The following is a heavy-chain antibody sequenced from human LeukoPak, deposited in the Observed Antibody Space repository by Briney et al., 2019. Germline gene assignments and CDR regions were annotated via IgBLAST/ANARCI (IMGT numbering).Heavy chain of an antibody. V-gene: IGHV3-74*01. D-gene: IGHD3-9*01. CDR2: INSDGSTT. CDR3: ARTMTGAFFDY. J-gene: IGHJ4*02. Sequence: GGSLRLSCAASGFTFSDYWMYWVRQVPGKGLVCVSRINSDGSTTTYADSVKGRFAISRNNAKNTLYLQMNSLRAEDTAVYYCARTMTGAFFDYWGQGALVTVTS. CDR1: GFTFSDYW.